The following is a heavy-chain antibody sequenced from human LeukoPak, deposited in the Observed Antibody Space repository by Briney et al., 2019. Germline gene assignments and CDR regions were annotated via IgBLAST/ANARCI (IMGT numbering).Heavy chain of an antibody. D-gene: IGHD2-2*01. CDR2: IIPIFGTA. J-gene: IGHJ6*03. CDR3: ARTPYCSSTSCYGWANYYYYMDV. CDR1: GYTFTRYS. Sequence: ASVKVSCKSSGYTFTRYSLNWVRQAPGQGLEWMGGIIPIFGTANYAQKFQGRVTITADKSTSTAYMELSSLRSEDTAVYYCARTPYCSSTSCYGWANYYYYMDVWGKGTTVTVSS. V-gene: IGHV1-69*06.